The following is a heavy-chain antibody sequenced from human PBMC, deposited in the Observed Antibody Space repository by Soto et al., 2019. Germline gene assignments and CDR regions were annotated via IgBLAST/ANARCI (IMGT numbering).Heavy chain of an antibody. J-gene: IGHJ3*02. V-gene: IGHV4-34*01. CDR1: GGSVNSGNYY. Sequence: QVQLQQWGAGLLKPSETLSLTCAVNGGSVNSGNYYWSWIRQPPGKGLEWIGEMSHSGGTHFNPSLERRVTISVDTSKNQFSLKLSSVTAADTALYYCARVERGTATTVVDAFDIWGPGTMVTVSS. CDR2: MSHSGGT. D-gene: IGHD1-1*01. CDR3: ARVERGTATTVVDAFDI.